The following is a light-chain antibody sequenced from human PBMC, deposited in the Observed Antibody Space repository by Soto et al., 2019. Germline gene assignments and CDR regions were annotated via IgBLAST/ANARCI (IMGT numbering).Light chain of an antibody. Sequence: QSALTQPASVSGSPGQSITISCTGTSSDVGGYNYVSWYQHHPGKAPKLIIYDVSNRPSGVPNRFSGSKSDNTASLTISGLQPEDEADYHCSSYTTSNTRQIVFGTGTKLTVL. CDR2: DVS. CDR3: SSYTTSNTRQIV. CDR1: SSDVGGYNY. V-gene: IGLV2-14*03. J-gene: IGLJ1*01.